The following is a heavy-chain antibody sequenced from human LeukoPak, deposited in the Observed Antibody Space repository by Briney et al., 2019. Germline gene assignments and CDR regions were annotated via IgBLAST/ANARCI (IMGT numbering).Heavy chain of an antibody. CDR3: AKDLYDLSP. Sequence: LEWVSAISGSGGSTYYADSVKGRFTISRDNSKNTLYLQMNSLRAEDTAVYYCAKDLYDLSPWGQGTLVTVSS. J-gene: IGHJ5*02. D-gene: IGHD3-3*01. V-gene: IGHV3-23*01. CDR2: ISGSGGST.